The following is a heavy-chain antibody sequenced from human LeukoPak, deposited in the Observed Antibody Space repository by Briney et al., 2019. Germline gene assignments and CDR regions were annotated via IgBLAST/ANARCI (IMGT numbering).Heavy chain of an antibody. D-gene: IGHD1-26*01. CDR2: IRYDGSNK. CDR1: GFTFSSYG. CDR3: AKAPTKNSGSYALVLDY. J-gene: IGHJ4*02. Sequence: PGGSLRLSCAASGFTFSSYGMHWVRQASGKGLEWVAFIRYDGSNKCYADSVKGRFTISRDNSKNTLYLQMNSLRAEDTAVYYCAKAPTKNSGSYALVLDYWGQGTLVTVSS. V-gene: IGHV3-30*02.